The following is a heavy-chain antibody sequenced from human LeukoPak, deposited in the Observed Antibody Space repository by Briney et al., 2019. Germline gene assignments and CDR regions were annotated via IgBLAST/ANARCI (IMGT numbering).Heavy chain of an antibody. CDR2: IYTSGST. CDR1: GGSISNYY. D-gene: IGHD6-13*01. CDR3: AGGIDSRKMGY. J-gene: IGHJ4*02. V-gene: IGHV4-4*07. Sequence: SETLSLTCTVSGGSISNYYWSWIRQPAGKGLEWIGRIYTSGSTDYNSSLKSRVTMSVDTSKNQFSLKLSSVTAADTAVYYCAGGIDSRKMGYWGQGTLVTVSS.